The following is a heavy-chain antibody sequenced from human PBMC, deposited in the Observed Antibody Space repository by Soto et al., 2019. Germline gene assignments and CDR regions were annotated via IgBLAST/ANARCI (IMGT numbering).Heavy chain of an antibody. D-gene: IGHD6-13*01. Sequence: SETLSLTCAVSGGSISSGGYSWSWIRQPPGKGLEWIGYIYYSGSTNYNPSLKSRVTISVDTSKNQFSLKLSSVTAADTAVYYCARGKRYSSSWYVDYWGQGTLVTVSS. CDR1: GGSISSGGYS. CDR3: ARGKRYSSSWYVDY. J-gene: IGHJ4*02. CDR2: IYYSGST. V-gene: IGHV4-61*08.